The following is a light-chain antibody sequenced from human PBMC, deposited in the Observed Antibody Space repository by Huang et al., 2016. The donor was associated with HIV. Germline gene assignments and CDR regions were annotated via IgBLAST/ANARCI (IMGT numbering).Light chain of an antibody. J-gene: IGKJ1*01. V-gene: IGKV1-NL1*01. CDR2: ATS. CDR1: QGIGNS. Sequence: DIQMTQSPSSLSASVGDRVTITCRASQGIGNSLAWYQQKPEKAPRLLLDATSTLESGVPSRFSGSGSGTHYTLTINTLRREDIASYYCQQYHSLPWTFGQGTKVEIK. CDR3: QQYHSLPWT.